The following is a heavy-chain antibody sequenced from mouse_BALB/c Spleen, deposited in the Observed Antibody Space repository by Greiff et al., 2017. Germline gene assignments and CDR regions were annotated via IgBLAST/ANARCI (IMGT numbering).Heavy chain of an antibody. V-gene: IGHV5-4*02. J-gene: IGHJ2*01. Sequence: EVNVVESGGGLVKPGGSLKLSCAASGFTFSDYYMYWVRQTPEKRLEWVATISDGGSYTYYPDSVKGRFTISRDNAKNNLYLQMSSLKSEDTAMYYCARGGYYRDYWGQGTTLTVSS. CDR3: ARGGYYRDY. D-gene: IGHD2-3*01. CDR2: ISDGGSYT. CDR1: GFTFSDYY.